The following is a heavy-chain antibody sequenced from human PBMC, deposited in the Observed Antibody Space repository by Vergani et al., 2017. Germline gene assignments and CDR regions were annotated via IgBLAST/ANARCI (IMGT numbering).Heavy chain of an antibody. Sequence: QVQLQQWGAGLLKPSETLSLTCAVYGGSFSGYYWSWIRQPPGKGLEWIGSIYYSGSTYYNPSLKSRVTISVDTSKNQFSLKLSSVTAADTAVYYCARPVDSSSWYDYWGQGTLVTVSS. CDR3: ARPVDSSSWYDY. CDR2: IYYSGST. V-gene: IGHV4-34*01. J-gene: IGHJ4*02. D-gene: IGHD6-13*01. CDR1: GGSFSGYY.